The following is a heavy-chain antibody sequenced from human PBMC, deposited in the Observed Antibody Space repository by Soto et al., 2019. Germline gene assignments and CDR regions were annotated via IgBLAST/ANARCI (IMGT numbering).Heavy chain of an antibody. V-gene: IGHV5-51*01. CDR3: ARLHSLADYGLDV. Sequence: PGESLKISCKGSGYSFTSYWIGWVRQMPGKGLEWMGIIYPGDSDTRYSPSFQGQVTISADKSISTAYLQWSSLKASDTAMYYWARLHSLADYGLDVSGQGTTVTVSS. CDR2: IYPGDSDT. J-gene: IGHJ6*01. CDR1: GYSFTSYW. D-gene: IGHD1-1*01.